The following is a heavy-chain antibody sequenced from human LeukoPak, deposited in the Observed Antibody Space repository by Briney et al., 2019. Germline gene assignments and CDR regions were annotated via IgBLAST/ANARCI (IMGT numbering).Heavy chain of an antibody. CDR3: ARDRVLLLWFEPFDY. J-gene: IGHJ4*02. CDR2: ISSSGSTI. V-gene: IGHV3-11*01. CDR1: GFTFSDYY. D-gene: IGHD3-10*01. Sequence: GGSLRLSCAASGFTFSDYYMSWIRQAPGKGLEWVSYISSSGSTIYYADPVKGRFTISRDNAKNSLYLQMNSLRAEDTAVYYCARDRVLLLWFEPFDYWGQGTLVTVSS.